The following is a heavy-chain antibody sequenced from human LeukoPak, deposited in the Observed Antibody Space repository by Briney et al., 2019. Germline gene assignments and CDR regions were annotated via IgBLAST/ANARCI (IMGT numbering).Heavy chain of an antibody. Sequence: SVKVSCKASGGTFSSYAISWVRQAPGQGLEWMGGIIPIFGTANYAQKFQGRVTITADESTSTAYMELSSLRSEDTAVYYCARYRDPTGPTAFDYWGQGTLVTVST. D-gene: IGHD4-17*01. J-gene: IGHJ4*02. CDR2: IIPIFGTA. V-gene: IGHV1-69*13. CDR3: ARYRDPTGPTAFDY. CDR1: GGTFSSYA.